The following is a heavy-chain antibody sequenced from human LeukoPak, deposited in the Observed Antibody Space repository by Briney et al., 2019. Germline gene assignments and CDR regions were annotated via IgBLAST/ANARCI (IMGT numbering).Heavy chain of an antibody. D-gene: IGHD3-10*01. Sequence: PGGSLRLSCAASGFTVSSHYMIWVRQAPGKGLEWVSVIYSGGSTYYADSVKGRFTISRDNSKNTLYLQMNSLRAEDTAMYYCARDQFGSGRLDYWGQGTLVTVSS. CDR1: GFTVSSHY. CDR3: ARDQFGSGRLDY. J-gene: IGHJ4*02. V-gene: IGHV3-53*01. CDR2: IYSGGST.